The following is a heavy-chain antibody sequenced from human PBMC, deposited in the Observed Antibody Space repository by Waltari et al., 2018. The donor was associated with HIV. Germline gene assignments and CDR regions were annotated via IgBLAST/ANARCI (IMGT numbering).Heavy chain of an antibody. V-gene: IGHV3-33*02. CDR3: ARDQHSATNYYGLDV. CDR1: GFNFSNYA. D-gene: IGHD3-10*01. CDR2: IWADGSHE. Sequence: QVHLVESGGAVVQSGTSLRLSCEASGFNFSNYAMHWVRQGPGKGLEWLSVIWADGSHESYADFAKGRFTISRDDSDNTLFLYLSGLRADDTAVYYCARDQHSATNYYGLDVWGQGTTVTVS. J-gene: IGHJ6*02.